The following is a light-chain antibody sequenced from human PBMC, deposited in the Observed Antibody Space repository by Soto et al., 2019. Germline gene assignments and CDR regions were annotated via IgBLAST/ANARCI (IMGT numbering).Light chain of an antibody. CDR2: KAS. Sequence: DIQMTQSPSTLSGSVGDRVTITCRASQTISSWLAWYQQKPGKAPKLLIYKASTLKSGVPSRFSGSGSGTEFTLTISSLRPDDFATYYCQHYSGDRATFGQGTK. CDR3: QHYSGDRAT. V-gene: IGKV1-5*03. J-gene: IGKJ1*01. CDR1: QTISSW.